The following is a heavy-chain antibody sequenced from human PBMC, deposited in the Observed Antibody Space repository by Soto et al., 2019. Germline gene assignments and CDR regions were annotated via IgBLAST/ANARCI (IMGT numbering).Heavy chain of an antibody. CDR2: INHSGST. CDR1: GGSISSGGYY. V-gene: IGHV4-39*07. CDR3: ARAVLRYFDWVSHRRWFDP. J-gene: IGHJ5*02. Sequence: SETLSLTCTVSGGSISSGGYYWSWIRQPPGKGLEWIGEINHSGSTNYNPSLKSRVTISVDTSKNQSSLKLSSVTAADTAVYYCARAVLRYFDWVSHRRWFDPWGQGTLVTVSS. D-gene: IGHD3-9*01.